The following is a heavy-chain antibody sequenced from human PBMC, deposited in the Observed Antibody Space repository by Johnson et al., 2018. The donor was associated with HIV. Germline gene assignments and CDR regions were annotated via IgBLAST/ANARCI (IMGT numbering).Heavy chain of an antibody. J-gene: IGHJ3*02. V-gene: IGHV3-23*04. Sequence: VQLVESGGDLVLPGGSLRLSCAASGFTFSNYAMSWVRQAPGKGLQWVSTISGRAGRTDYADSVKGRFTLSRDNSKNTLYLQMNSLRAEDTAVYYCASTGSGSDDAFDIWGQGTMVTVSS. D-gene: IGHD3-10*01. CDR3: ASTGSGSDDAFDI. CDR1: GFTFSNYA. CDR2: ISGRAGRT.